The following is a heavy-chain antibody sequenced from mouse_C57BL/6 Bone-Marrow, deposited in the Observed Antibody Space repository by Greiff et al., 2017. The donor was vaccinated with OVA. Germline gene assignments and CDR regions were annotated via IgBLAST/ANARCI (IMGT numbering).Heavy chain of an antibody. D-gene: IGHD2-5*01. CDR2: IDPANGNT. J-gene: IGHJ4*01. CDR1: GFNIKNTY. V-gene: IGHV14-3*01. Sequence: LVESVAELVRPGASVKLSCTASGFNIKNTYMHWVKQRPEQGLEWIGRIDPANGNTKYAPKFQGKATITADTSSNTAYLQLSSLTSEDTAIYYGAAHYSNYLYYAMDYWGQGTSVTVSS. CDR3: AAHYSNYLYYAMDY.